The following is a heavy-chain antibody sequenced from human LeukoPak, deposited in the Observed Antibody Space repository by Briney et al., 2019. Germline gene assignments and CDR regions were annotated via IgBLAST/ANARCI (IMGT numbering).Heavy chain of an antibody. CDR2: ISSSGSTI. Sequence: GGSLRLSCAASGFTFSSYALTWVRQAPGKGLEWVSYISSSGSTIYYADSVKGRFTISRDNAKNSLYLQMNSLRAEDTAVYYCAELGITMIGGVWGKGTTVTISS. J-gene: IGHJ6*04. CDR1: GFTFSSYA. CDR3: AELGITMIGGV. V-gene: IGHV3-48*03. D-gene: IGHD3-10*02.